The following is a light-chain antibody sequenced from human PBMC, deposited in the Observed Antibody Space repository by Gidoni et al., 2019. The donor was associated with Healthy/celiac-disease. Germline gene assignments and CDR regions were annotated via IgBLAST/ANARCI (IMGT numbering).Light chain of an antibody. V-gene: IGKV4-1*01. CDR1: QSVLYSSNNKNY. CDR3: QEYYSTPQT. Sequence: DIVMTQSPDSLAVSLGERATINCKSSQSVLYSSNNKNYLAWYQQKPGQPPKLLIYWASTRESGVPDRCSGSGSGTDFTLTSSSLQAEDVAVYYCQEYYSTPQTFGQGTKLEIK. J-gene: IGKJ2*01. CDR2: WAS.